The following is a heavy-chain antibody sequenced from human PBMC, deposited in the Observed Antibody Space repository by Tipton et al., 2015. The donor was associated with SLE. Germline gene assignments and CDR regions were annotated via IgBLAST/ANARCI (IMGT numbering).Heavy chain of an antibody. Sequence: TLSLTCTVSGYSISSGYYWGWIRQPPGKGLEWIGSIYHSGSTYYNPSLKSRVTISVDTSKNQFSLKLSSVTAADTAVYYCARGFPHTIAAAGYYFDYWGQGTLVTVSS. D-gene: IGHD6-13*01. CDR3: ARGFPHTIAAAGYYFDY. V-gene: IGHV4-38-2*02. CDR2: IYHSGST. J-gene: IGHJ4*02. CDR1: GYSISSGYY.